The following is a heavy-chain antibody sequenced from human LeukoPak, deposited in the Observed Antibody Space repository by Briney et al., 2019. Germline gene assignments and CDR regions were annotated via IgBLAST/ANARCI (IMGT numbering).Heavy chain of an antibody. J-gene: IGHJ6*03. V-gene: IGHV3-7*01. CDR2: IKQDGSEK. D-gene: IGHD3-9*01. Sequence: GGSLRLSCAASGFTFSSYWMSWVRQAPGKGLEWVANIKQDGSEKYYVDSVKGRFTIPRDNAKNSLYLQMNSLRAEDTAVYYCASTYDILTGSPRYYYYYMDVWGKGTTVTVSS. CDR3: ASTYDILTGSPRYYYYYMDV. CDR1: GFTFSSYW.